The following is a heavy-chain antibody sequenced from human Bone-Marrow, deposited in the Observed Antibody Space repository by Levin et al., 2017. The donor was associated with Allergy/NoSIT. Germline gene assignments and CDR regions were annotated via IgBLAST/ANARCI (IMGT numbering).Heavy chain of an antibody. V-gene: IGHV4-39*01. CDR1: GDSISSINYY. Sequence: SQTLSLTCSVSGDSISSINYYWGWVRQPPGKGLEWTGSIYYTGNTYYNPSLKSRVTISVDTSKNQFSLRLSSVTAADTAVYYCTGPSLVRGENDFWGQGTLVTVSS. J-gene: IGHJ4*02. CDR2: IYYTGNT. CDR3: TGPSLVRGENDF. D-gene: IGHD3-10*01.